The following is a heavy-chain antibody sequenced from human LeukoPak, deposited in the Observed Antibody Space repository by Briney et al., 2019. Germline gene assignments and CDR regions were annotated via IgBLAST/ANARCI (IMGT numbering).Heavy chain of an antibody. CDR1: GFTFSDYY. CDR2: IRYDGSNK. V-gene: IGHV3-30*02. Sequence: HPGGSLRLSCAASGFTFSDYYMSWIRQAPGKGLEWVAFIRYDGSNKYYADSVKGRFTISRDNSKNTLYLQMNSLRAEDTAVYYCAKDRSYQLLSGPDYWGQGTLVTVSS. J-gene: IGHJ4*02. CDR3: AKDRSYQLLSGPDY. D-gene: IGHD2-2*01.